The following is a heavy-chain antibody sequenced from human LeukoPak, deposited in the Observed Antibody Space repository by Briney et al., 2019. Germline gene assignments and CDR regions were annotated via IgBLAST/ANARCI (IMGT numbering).Heavy chain of an antibody. Sequence: PSETLSLTCTVSGGSISSYYWSWIRQPPGKGLEWIGYIYCSGNTNYNPSLKSRVTISIDTSKNQFSLKLSSVTAADTAVYYCARVGSGSFDYWGQGTLVTVSS. CDR3: ARVGSGSFDY. CDR2: IYCSGNT. J-gene: IGHJ4*02. V-gene: IGHV4-59*01. CDR1: GGSISSYY. D-gene: IGHD1-26*01.